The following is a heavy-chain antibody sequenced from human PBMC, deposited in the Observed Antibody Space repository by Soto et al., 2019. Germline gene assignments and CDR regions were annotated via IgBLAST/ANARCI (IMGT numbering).Heavy chain of an antibody. V-gene: IGHV3-11*06. J-gene: IGHJ4*02. Sequence: GGSLRLSCAASGFTFSDYYMSWIRQAPGKGLEWVSYISSSSSYTNYADSVKGRFTISRDNAKNSLYLQMNSLRAEDTAVYYCARVHKAPNYYFDYWGQGTLVTVSS. CDR2: ISSSSSYT. D-gene: IGHD1-7*01. CDR1: GFTFSDYY. CDR3: ARVHKAPNYYFDY.